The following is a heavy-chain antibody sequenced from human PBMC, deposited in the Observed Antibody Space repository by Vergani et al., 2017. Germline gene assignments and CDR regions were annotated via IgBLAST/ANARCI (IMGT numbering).Heavy chain of an antibody. CDR2: IGKDGINT. CDR3: AKYLRDSTDGLPDS. V-gene: IGHV3-30*02. D-gene: IGHD2-21*02. J-gene: IGHJ4*02. CDR1: GYSISSGS. Sequence: QVQLQESGPGLVKPSETLSLTCAVSGYSISSGSYWAWIRQPPGKGLEWLAYIGKDGINTRYRDAVKGRFTVSRDNSKDILYLQMDSLRSEDTALYYCAKYLRDSTDGLPDSWGPGTLVIVSS.